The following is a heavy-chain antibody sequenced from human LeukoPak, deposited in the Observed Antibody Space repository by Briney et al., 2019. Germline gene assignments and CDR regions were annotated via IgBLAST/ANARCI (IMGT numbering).Heavy chain of an antibody. Sequence: GGSLRLSCAASGFTFSSYSMNWVRQAPGKGLEWVSSISSSSSYIYYADSVKGRFTISRDNAKNSLYLQMNSLRAEDTAVYYCARDKANWDPKPCYFDYWGQGTLVTVSS. J-gene: IGHJ4*02. V-gene: IGHV3-21*01. CDR1: GFTFSSYS. CDR2: ISSSSSYI. D-gene: IGHD7-27*01. CDR3: ARDKANWDPKPCYFDY.